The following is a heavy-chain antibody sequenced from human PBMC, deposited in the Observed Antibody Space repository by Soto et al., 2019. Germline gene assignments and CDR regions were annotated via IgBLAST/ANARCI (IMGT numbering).Heavy chain of an antibody. CDR1: GFTFSSYA. J-gene: IGHJ6*02. CDR2: ITGSGGST. Sequence: EVQLLESGGGLVQRGGTLRLSCAASGFTFSSYAMSWVRQAPGKGLEWVSAITGSGGSTYYADSVKGRFTISRDNSKNTLYLQMNSLRAEDTAVYYCASFWGDYYYGMDVWGQGTMVTVSS. D-gene: IGHD3-16*01. V-gene: IGHV3-23*01. CDR3: ASFWGDYYYGMDV.